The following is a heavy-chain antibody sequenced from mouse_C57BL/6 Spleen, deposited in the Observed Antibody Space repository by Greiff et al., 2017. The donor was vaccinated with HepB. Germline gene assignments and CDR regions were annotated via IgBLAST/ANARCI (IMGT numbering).Heavy chain of an antibody. V-gene: IGHV1-69*01. J-gene: IGHJ4*01. Sequence: QVQLQQPGAELVMPGASVKLSCKASGYTFTSYWMHWVKQRPGQGLEWIGEIDPSDSYTNYNQKFKGKSTLTVDKSSSTAYMQLSSLTSEDSAVYYCEVGAMDCWGQGTSVTVAS. CDR1: GYTFTSYW. CDR3: EVGAMDC. CDR2: IDPSDSYT.